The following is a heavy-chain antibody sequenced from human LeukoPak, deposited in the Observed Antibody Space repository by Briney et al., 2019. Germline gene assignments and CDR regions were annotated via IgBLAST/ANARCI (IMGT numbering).Heavy chain of an antibody. CDR1: GYNFFSYW. V-gene: IGHV5-51*01. Sequence: GESLKISCKGSGYNFFSYWIGWVRQMPGKGLEWMGIIYPGDSSTRYSPSFQGQVTISADKSISTVYLQWTSLKASDTAMYFCARQAGLGTDYFDYWAQGTLVTVSS. CDR3: ARQAGLGTDYFDY. D-gene: IGHD3-10*01. J-gene: IGHJ4*02. CDR2: IYPGDSST.